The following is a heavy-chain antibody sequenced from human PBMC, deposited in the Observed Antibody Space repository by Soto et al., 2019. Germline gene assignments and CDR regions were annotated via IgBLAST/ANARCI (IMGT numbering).Heavy chain of an antibody. D-gene: IGHD5-18*01. Sequence: EVQLVESGGGLIQPGGSLRLSCAASGFTLSSYSMNWVRQAPGKGLEWVSYISNGSTTMYYADSVEGRFTISRDNAKNSLYLQMNSLRAEDTAVYYCAGGYHFGWGARSYFNGMDVWGQGTTVTVSS. J-gene: IGHJ6*02. CDR2: ISNGSTTM. CDR1: GFTLSSYS. CDR3: AGGYHFGWGARSYFNGMDV. V-gene: IGHV3-48*01.